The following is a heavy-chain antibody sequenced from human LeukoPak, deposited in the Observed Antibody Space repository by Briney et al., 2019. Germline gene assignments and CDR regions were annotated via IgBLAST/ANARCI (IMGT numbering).Heavy chain of an antibody. CDR2: ISISGDTT. V-gene: IGHV3-23*01. CDR3: ARGGGLDV. D-gene: IGHD3-16*01. CDR1: GFTFSSHA. Sequence: GGSLRLSCVASGFTFSSHAMTWVRQAPGKGLEWVSAISISGDTTYYADAVKGRFTISRDNAKNSLYLQMSNLRAEDTAEYFCARGGGLDVWGQGATVTVSS. J-gene: IGHJ6*02.